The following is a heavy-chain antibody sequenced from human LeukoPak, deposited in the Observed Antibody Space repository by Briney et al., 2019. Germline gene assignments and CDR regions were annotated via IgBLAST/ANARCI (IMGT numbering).Heavy chain of an antibody. V-gene: IGHV4-34*01. J-gene: IGHJ5*02. CDR2: INHSGST. CDR1: GGSFSGYY. D-gene: IGHD3-3*01. CDR3: ARGHDRITIFVVVIIDWFDP. Sequence: SETLSLTCAVYGGSFSGYYWSWIRQPPGRGLEWIGEINHSGSTNYNPSLKSRVTISVDTSKNQFSLKLSSVTAADTAVYYCARGHDRITIFVVVIIDWFDPWGQGTLVTVSS.